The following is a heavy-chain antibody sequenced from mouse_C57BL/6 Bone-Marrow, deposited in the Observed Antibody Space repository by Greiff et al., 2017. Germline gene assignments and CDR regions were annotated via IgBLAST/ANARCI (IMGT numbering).Heavy chain of an antibody. CDR2: ISYSGST. Sequence: EVQREESGPGLAKPSPTLSLTCSVTGYSITSDYWNWIRKFPGNKLEYMGYISYSGSTYYNPSLNSRISITRDTSKNQYYLQLNSVATEDTATYCSGGLGGYFDYWGQGTTLTVSS. J-gene: IGHJ2*01. CDR1: GYSITSDY. CDR3: GGLGGYFDY. V-gene: IGHV3-8*01.